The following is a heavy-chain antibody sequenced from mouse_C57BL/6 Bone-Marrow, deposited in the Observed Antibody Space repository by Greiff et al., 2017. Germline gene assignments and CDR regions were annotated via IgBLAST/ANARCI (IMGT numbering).Heavy chain of an antibody. D-gene: IGHD1-1*01. CDR2: IYPRSGNT. CDR3: ACVGLRYCGIPAWFAY. J-gene: IGHJ3*01. V-gene: IGHV1-81*01. Sequence: QVQLQQSGAELARPGASVKLSCKASGYTFTSYGISWVKQRTGQGLEWIGEIYPRSGNTYYNEKFKGKATLTADNSSSTAYMELRSLRFEDYAIYLWACVGLRYCGIPAWFAYWGQGTLVTVSA. CDR1: GYTFTSYG.